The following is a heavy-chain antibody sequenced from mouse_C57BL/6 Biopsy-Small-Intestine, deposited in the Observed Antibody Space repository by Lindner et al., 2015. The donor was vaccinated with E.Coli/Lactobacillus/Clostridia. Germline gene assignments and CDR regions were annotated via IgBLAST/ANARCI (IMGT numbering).Heavy chain of an antibody. V-gene: IGHV1-80*01. CDR1: GYTFTRYW. CDR3: ARHYDYDAWFAY. CDR2: IFPGDDDT. D-gene: IGHD2-4*01. J-gene: IGHJ3*01. Sequence: VQLQESGAELVKPGASVKISCKASGYTFTRYWMNWVKQRPGKGLEWIGQIFPGDDDTNYNGKFRGKATLTADKSSSTAYMQLSSLTSEDSAVYFCARHYDYDAWFAYWGQGTLVTVSA.